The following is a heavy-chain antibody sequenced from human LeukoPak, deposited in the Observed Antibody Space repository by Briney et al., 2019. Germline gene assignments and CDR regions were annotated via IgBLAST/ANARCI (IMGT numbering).Heavy chain of an antibody. Sequence: SETLSLTRTVSGGSISSYTYYWGWIRQPPGKGLEWIGSIYYNGRTYYNPSLKSRGTISTDTSKNHFSLMLASVTAADTAVYYCASGGTTLGLADAFDIWGQGTMVTVSS. J-gene: IGHJ3*02. D-gene: IGHD1-7*01. CDR1: GGSISSYTYY. CDR3: ASGGTTLGLADAFDI. V-gene: IGHV4-39*07. CDR2: IYYNGRT.